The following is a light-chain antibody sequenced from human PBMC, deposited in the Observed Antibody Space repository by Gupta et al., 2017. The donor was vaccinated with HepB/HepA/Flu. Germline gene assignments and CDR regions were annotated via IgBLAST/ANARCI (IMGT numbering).Light chain of an antibody. CDR2: KSS. CDR3: MQDTQFTS. J-gene: IGKJ2*03. V-gene: IGKV2-24*01. CDR1: ESLVHNDGNTY. Sequence: DLMMTQTPLSSPVTLGQPASISCRSSESLVHNDGNTYLSWLQQRPGQPPILIIYKSSNRFYGVPDRFSGSGAGRDFTLKSSRGEAEDVGIYYGMQDTQFTSFGQWIKLDIK.